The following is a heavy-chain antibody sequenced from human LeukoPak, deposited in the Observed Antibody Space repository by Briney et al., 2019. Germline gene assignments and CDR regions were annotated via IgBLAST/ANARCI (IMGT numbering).Heavy chain of an antibody. CDR1: GGSFNGYY. V-gene: IGHV4-34*01. Sequence: PSETLSLTCAVYGGSFNGYYWTWIRQPPGKGLEWIGEINHSGSTDYNPSLKSRVTISVDTSKNQFSLKLNSVTAADTAVYYCARGGRIAAAGKPSDYWGQGTLVTVSS. CDR3: ARGGRIAAAGKPSDY. CDR2: INHSGST. D-gene: IGHD6-13*01. J-gene: IGHJ4*02.